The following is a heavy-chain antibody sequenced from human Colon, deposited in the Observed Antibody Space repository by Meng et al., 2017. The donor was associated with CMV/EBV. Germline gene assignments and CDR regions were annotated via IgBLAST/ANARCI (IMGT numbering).Heavy chain of an antibody. D-gene: IGHD2/OR15-2a*01. CDR3: VKDLIEPEV. CDR2: IRYDGRDK. V-gene: IGHV3-30*02. J-gene: IGHJ4*02. Sequence: GGSRRLSCATSGFTLTNYDMHWVRQAPGKGLEWVACIRYDGRDKYYADSVKGRFTISRDKSKKTVDLQMNSLTVEDTAVYYCVKDLIEPEVWGQGTLVTVSS. CDR1: GFTLTNYD.